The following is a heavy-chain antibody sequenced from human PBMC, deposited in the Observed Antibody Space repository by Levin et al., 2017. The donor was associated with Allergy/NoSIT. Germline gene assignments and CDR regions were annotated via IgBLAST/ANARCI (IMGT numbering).Heavy chain of an antibody. Sequence: GESLKISCKASGYTFTAYYMHWVRQAPGQGLEWVGRINPNSGGTNYAQKFQGSVTMTRDTSISTAYMELSRLRSDDTAVYYCARDRGYCSSASCSVDYWGQGTLVTVSS. J-gene: IGHJ4*02. CDR2: INPNSGGT. CDR1: GYTFTAYY. CDR3: ARDRGYCSSASCSVDY. V-gene: IGHV1-2*06. D-gene: IGHD2-2*01.